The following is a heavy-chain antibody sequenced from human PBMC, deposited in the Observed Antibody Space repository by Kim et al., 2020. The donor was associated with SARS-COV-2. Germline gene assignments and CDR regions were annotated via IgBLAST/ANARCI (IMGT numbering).Heavy chain of an antibody. Sequence: SETLSLTCTVSGGSISSSSYYWGWIRQPPGKGLEWIGSIYYSGSTYYNPSLKSRVTISVDTSKNQFSLKLSSVTAADTAVYYCARLSTERPVWLRLGCCAFDIWGQGTMVTVSS. CDR1: GGSISSSSYY. D-gene: IGHD5-12*01. V-gene: IGHV4-39*01. CDR2: IYYSGST. J-gene: IGHJ3*02. CDR3: ARLSTERPVWLRLGCCAFDI.